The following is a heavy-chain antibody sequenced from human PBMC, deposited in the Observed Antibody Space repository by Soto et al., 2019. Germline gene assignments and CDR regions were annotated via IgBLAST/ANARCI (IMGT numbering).Heavy chain of an antibody. CDR1: GFTFSSHA. J-gene: IGHJ4*02. D-gene: IGHD2-21*01. CDR3: ARGHESFSLWHLDH. V-gene: IGHV3-30*09. Sequence: GGSLRLSCAASGFTFSSHAMHWVRQAPGRGLEWLAGLLFDGTNDFYADTVKGRAAVSRDNSKNTLYLQLENLGPQDTAVYYCARGHESFSLWHLDHWGLGTLVTVSS. CDR2: LLFDGTND.